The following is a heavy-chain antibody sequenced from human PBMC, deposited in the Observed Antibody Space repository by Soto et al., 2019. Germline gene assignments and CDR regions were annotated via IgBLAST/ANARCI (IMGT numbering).Heavy chain of an antibody. J-gene: IGHJ6*02. CDR3: TRPRDPNYYDSSGYYSSESYYYYYGMDV. CDR1: GFTFSGSG. Sequence: GASLRISCAASGFTFSGSGMHWVRQASGKGLEWVGRIRSKANSYATAYAASVKVRFTISRDDSKNTEYLQMNSLKTEDTAVYYCTRPRDPNYYDSSGYYSSESYYYYYGMDVWGQGTTVTV. V-gene: IGHV3-73*01. D-gene: IGHD3-22*01. CDR2: IRSKANSYAT.